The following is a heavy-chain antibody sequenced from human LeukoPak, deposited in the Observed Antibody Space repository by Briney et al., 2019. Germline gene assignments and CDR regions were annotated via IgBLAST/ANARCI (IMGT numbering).Heavy chain of an antibody. CDR2: INPSGGST. CDR1: GYTFTSYY. D-gene: IGHD2-2*01. V-gene: IGHV1-46*01. Sequence: GASVKVSCKASGYTFTSYYMHWVRQAPGQGLEWMGIINPSGGSTSYAQKFQGRVTMTRDMSTSTAYMELSSLSSEDTAVYYCARGVTSRYCSTTSCHWRGWFDPWGQGTLVTVSS. J-gene: IGHJ5*02. CDR3: ARGVTSRYCSTTSCHWRGWFDP.